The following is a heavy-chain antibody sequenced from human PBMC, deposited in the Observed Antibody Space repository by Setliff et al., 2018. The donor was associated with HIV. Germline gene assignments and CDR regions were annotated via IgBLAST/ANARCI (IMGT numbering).Heavy chain of an antibody. CDR3: ARSVVVVTVEWFDP. D-gene: IGHD2-21*02. CDR2: IYTSGST. CDR1: GGSISSGSYY. Sequence: SETLSLTCTVSGGSISSGSYYWSWIRQPAGKGLEWIVRIYTSGSTNYNPSLKSRATIAVDTSKNQFSLKLSSVTAADTAVYYCARSVVVVTVEWFDPWGQGTLVTVSS. V-gene: IGHV4-61*02. J-gene: IGHJ5*02.